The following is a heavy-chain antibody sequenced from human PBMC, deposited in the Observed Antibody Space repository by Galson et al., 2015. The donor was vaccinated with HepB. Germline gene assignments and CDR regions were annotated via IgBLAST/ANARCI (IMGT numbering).Heavy chain of an antibody. J-gene: IGHJ4*02. CDR3: AREGDYYDSSGYFPDY. CDR1: GYTFTSYY. D-gene: IGHD3-22*01. CDR2: INPSGGST. Sequence: SCKASGYTFTSYYMHWVRQAPGQGLEWMGIINPSGGSTSYAQKFQGRVTMTRDTSTSTVYMELSSLRSEDTAVYYCAREGDYYDSSGYFPDYWGQGTLVTVSS. V-gene: IGHV1-46*01.